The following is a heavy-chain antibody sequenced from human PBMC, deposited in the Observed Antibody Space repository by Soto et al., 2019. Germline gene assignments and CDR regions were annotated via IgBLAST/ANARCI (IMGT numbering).Heavy chain of an antibody. V-gene: IGHV4-39*01. CDR1: GGSISSSSYY. CDR3: ARHDCSGGSCHYYYYMDV. D-gene: IGHD2-15*01. J-gene: IGHJ6*03. CDR2: IYYSGST. Sequence: SETLSLTCTVSGGSISSSSYYWGWIRQPPGKGLEWIGSIYYSGSTYYNPSLKSRVTISVDTSKNQFSLKLSSVTAADTAVYYCARHDCSGGSCHYYYYMDVWGKGTTVTVS.